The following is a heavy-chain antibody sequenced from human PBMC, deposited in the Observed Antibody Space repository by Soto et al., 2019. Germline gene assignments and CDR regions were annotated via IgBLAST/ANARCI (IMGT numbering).Heavy chain of an antibody. Sequence: WGSLRLSCAASGFTFISYWMIFFRQSPLKWLEWVANIKQDGSEKYYVDSVKGRFTISRDNAKNSLYLQMNSLRAEDTAVYYCARDSYYDFWSGYLQIYYYYGMDVWGQGTTVTVSS. V-gene: IGHV3-7*03. D-gene: IGHD3-3*01. CDR2: IKQDGSEK. CDR1: GFTFISYW. J-gene: IGHJ6*02. CDR3: ARDSYYDFWSGYLQIYYYYGMDV.